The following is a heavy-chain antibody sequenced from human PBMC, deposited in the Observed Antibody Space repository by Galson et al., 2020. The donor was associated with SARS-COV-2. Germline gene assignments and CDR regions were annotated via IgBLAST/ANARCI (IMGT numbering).Heavy chain of an antibody. CDR2: INPSGGGT. D-gene: IGHD4-4*01. V-gene: IGHV1-46*01. Sequence: ASVKVSCKASGYTFTSYYIHWVRQAPGQGLEWMGIINPSGGGTTYAQQFQGRVTMTRDTSTSTVYMELSSLRSEDTAVYYCARDSQGGNDYNYLLFWGQGTLVTGSS. J-gene: IGHJ4*02. CDR1: GYTFTSYY. CDR3: ARDSQGGNDYNYLLF.